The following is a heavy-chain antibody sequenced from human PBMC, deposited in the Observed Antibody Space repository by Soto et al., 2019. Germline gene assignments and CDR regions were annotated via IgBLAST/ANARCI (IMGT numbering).Heavy chain of an antibody. CDR3: TKGATSHFES. Sequence: GESLKISCKGSGYSFTSYWISWVRQMRGKGLEWMWRIDPSDSYTNYSPSFQGQVTISADNSINTAYLQLLNLKASDAAIYYCTKGATSHFESWGQGTRVTVSS. D-gene: IGHD3-16*01. CDR2: IDPSDSYT. V-gene: IGHV5-10-1*01. J-gene: IGHJ4*02. CDR1: GYSFTSYW.